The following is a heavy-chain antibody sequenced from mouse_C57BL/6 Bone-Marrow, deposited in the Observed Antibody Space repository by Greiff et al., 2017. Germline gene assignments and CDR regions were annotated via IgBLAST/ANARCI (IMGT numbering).Heavy chain of an antibody. J-gene: IGHJ3*01. CDR2: IDPSDSYT. CDR3: AGYGVAY. D-gene: IGHD2-2*01. V-gene: IGHV1-50*01. Sequence: VQLQQPGAELVKPGASVKLSCKASGYTFTSYWMQWVKQRPGQGLEWIGEIDPSDSYTNYNQKFKGKATLTVDTSSSTAYMQLSSLTSEDSAVYYCAGYGVAYWGQGTLVTVSA. CDR1: GYTFTSYW.